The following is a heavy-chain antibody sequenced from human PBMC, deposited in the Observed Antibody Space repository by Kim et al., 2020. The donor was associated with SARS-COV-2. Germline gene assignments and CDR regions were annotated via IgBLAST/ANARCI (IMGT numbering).Heavy chain of an antibody. CDR1: GDSTSSDGYY. Sequence: SETLSLTCTVSGDSTSSDGYYWTWIRQHPGKGLEWIGYIYSSGSTYYSPSLKSRITISVDTSKDRFSLKLSSVTAADTAVYYCARSDGYSFDFWGQGTLVTVSS. CDR3: ARSDGYSFDF. CDR2: IYSSGST. D-gene: IGHD2-21*01. V-gene: IGHV4-31*03. J-gene: IGHJ4*02.